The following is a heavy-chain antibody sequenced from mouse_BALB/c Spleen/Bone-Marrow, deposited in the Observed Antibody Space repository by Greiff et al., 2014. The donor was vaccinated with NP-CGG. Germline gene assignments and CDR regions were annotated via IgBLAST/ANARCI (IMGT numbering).Heavy chain of an antibody. D-gene: IGHD1-1*01. CDR3: TRFGSTYDWYFDV. CDR2: IYPGNSDT. J-gene: IGHJ1*01. CDR1: GYSFTIYW. Sequence: EVQGVESGTVLARPGASVKMSCKASGYSFTIYWMPLGKQRPGQGLEWIGAIYPGNSDTSYNQKSKGKAKLTAVTTDSTAYMELSSLTNEDSAVYYCTRFGSTYDWYFDVWGAGTTVT. V-gene: IGHV1-5*01.